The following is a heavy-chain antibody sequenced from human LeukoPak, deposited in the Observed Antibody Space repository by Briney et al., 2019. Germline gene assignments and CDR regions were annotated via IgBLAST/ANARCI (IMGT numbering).Heavy chain of an antibody. CDR3: ARIRSTPVGLDY. J-gene: IGHJ4*02. V-gene: IGHV3-64*01. CDR2: ISSNGLST. D-gene: IGHD1-26*01. CDR1: GFIFSDYA. Sequence: GGSLRLSCAASGFIFSDYAMPWVRQAPGKGLEYVSAISSNGLSTNYASSVKGRFTISRDNSKNTLYLQMGSLRAEDTAVYYCARIRSTPVGLDYWGQGTLVTVSS.